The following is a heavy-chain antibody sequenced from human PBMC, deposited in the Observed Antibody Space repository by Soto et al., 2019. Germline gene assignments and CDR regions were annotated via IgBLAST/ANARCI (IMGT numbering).Heavy chain of an antibody. CDR2: INPNSGGT. CDR1: GYTFTGYY. CDR3: ARAGGYCSGGSCSDKPNYYYYYMDV. Sequence: ASLKVSCKASGYTFTGYYMHWVRQAPGQGLEWMGWINPNSGGTNYAQKFQGWVTMTRDTSISTAYMELSRLRSDDTAVYYCARAGGYCSGGSCSDKPNYYYYYMDVWGKGTTVTVSS. J-gene: IGHJ6*03. D-gene: IGHD2-15*01. V-gene: IGHV1-2*04.